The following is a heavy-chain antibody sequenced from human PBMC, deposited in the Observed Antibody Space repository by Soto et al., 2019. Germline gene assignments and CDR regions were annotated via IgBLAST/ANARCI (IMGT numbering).Heavy chain of an antibody. Sequence: GQLVESGGDFVQPGESLRLSCVASQFPFDVYSMHWVRQAPGKGLEWVSYIRHTTSATFYADAVKGRFTISRDNRKNSRFLQMYSLRDGEWGVEFCARDRGSSGMFELDVWGPGTLVTVSS. J-gene: IGHJ6*02. CDR3: ARDRGSSGMFELDV. D-gene: IGHD6-19*01. V-gene: IGHV3-48*02. CDR1: QFPFDVYS. CDR2: IRHTTSAT.